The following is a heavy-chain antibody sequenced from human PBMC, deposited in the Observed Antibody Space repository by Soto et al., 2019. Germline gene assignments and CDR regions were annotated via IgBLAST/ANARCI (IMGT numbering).Heavy chain of an antibody. CDR1: GFTFEDYA. Sequence: GGSLRLSCAASGFTFEDYAMHWVRQTPGKGLEWVSGISWNSGSLGYADSVKGRFTISRDNAKNSLYLQMNSLRAEDTALYYCVKDRYYDILTGRFDYWGQGTLVTVSS. J-gene: IGHJ4*02. D-gene: IGHD3-9*01. CDR2: ISWNSGSL. V-gene: IGHV3-9*01. CDR3: VKDRYYDILTGRFDY.